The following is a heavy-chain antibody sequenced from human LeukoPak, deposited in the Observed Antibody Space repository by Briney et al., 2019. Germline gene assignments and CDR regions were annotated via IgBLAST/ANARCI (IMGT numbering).Heavy chain of an antibody. Sequence: PSETLSLTCTVSGGSISSSSYYWGWIRQPPGKGLEWIGSIYYSGSTYYNPSLKSRVTISVDTSKNQFSLKLSSVTAADTAVYYCAREEQAGSGSYFYDYWGQGTLVTVSS. V-gene: IGHV4-39*07. J-gene: IGHJ4*02. D-gene: IGHD3-10*01. CDR3: AREEQAGSGSYFYDY. CDR2: IYYSGST. CDR1: GGSISSSSYY.